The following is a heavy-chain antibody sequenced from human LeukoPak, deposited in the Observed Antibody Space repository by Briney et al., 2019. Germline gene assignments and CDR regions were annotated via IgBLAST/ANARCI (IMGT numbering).Heavy chain of an antibody. D-gene: IGHD6-19*01. CDR1: GYIFTGYY. V-gene: IGHV1-2*02. CDR2: INPNSGGT. J-gene: IGHJ4*02. Sequence: ASVKVSCKASGYIFTGYYMHWVRQAPGQGLEWMGWINPNSGGTNYAQKFQGRVTMTRDTSISTAYMELSRLRSDDTAVYYCARVRKWLVSPLDYWGQGTLVTVSS. CDR3: ARVRKWLVSPLDY.